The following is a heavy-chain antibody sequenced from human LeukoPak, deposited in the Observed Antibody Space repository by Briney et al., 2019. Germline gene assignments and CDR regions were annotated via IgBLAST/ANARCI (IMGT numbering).Heavy chain of an antibody. D-gene: IGHD1-14*01. CDR2: INEAGSEK. CDR1: GFIFNNHW. CDR3: ARYNMDV. J-gene: IGHJ6*02. V-gene: IGHV3-7*01. Sequence: GGSLRLSCAASGFIFNNHWMIWVRQAPGKGLEWVANINEAGSEKYYLDSVKGRFTVSRDNAENSLYLQMNSLRVEDTGVYYCARYNMDVWGQGTTVTVSS.